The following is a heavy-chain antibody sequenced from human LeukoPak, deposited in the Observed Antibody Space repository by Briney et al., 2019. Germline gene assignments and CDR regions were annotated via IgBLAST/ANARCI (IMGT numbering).Heavy chain of an antibody. Sequence: PGGSLRLSCAASGFTFSSYGMNWLRQAPGKGLEWVSYISSSSSTIYYADSVKGRLTISRDNARNSLFLQMNSLRAEDTAVYYCARDYYGSGSSYYWGQGTLVTVSS. CDR2: ISSSSSTI. J-gene: IGHJ4*02. D-gene: IGHD3-10*01. V-gene: IGHV3-48*04. CDR1: GFTFSSYG. CDR3: ARDYYGSGSSYY.